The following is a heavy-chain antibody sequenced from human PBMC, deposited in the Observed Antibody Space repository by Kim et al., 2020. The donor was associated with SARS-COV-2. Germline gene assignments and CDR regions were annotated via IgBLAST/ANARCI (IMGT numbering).Heavy chain of an antibody. CDR3: ARGGYRPYDY. Sequence: NTKYSQKFQGRVTITRDTSASTAYMELSSLRSEDTAVYYCARGGYRPYDYWGQGTLVTVSS. CDR2: NT. J-gene: IGHJ4*02. D-gene: IGHD5-18*01. V-gene: IGHV1-3*01.